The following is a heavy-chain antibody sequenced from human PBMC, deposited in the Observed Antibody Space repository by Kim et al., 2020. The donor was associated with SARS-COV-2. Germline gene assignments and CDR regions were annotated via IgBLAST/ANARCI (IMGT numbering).Heavy chain of an antibody. J-gene: IGHJ6*02. V-gene: IGHV4-31*01. CDR3: ARDPTRDYGMDV. Sequence: YYHPTLKSHVTNQGDTSKNQLSLKLSSVTAADTAVYYCARDPTRDYGMDVWGQGTTVTVSS. D-gene: IGHD2-2*01.